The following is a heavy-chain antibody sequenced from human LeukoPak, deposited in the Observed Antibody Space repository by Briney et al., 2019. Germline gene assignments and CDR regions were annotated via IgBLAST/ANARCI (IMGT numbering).Heavy chain of an antibody. Sequence: GGSLRLSCAAPGFTFSSYAMSWVRQAPGKGLEWVSAISGSGGSTYYADPVKGRFTISRDNSKNTLYLQMNSLRAEDTAVYYCAKSDYYDILTGLIDYWGQGTLVTVSS. J-gene: IGHJ4*02. V-gene: IGHV3-23*01. D-gene: IGHD3-9*01. CDR3: AKSDYYDILTGLIDY. CDR1: GFTFSSYA. CDR2: ISGSGGST.